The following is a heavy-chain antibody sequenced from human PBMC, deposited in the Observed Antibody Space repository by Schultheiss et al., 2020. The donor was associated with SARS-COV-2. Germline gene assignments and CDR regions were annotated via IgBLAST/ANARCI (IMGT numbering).Heavy chain of an antibody. J-gene: IGHJ6*03. CDR2: ISSSSSYI. Sequence: GGSLRLSCAASGFIFSSYSMNWVRQAPGKGLEWVSSISSSSSYIYYADSVKGRFTISRDNAKKSVYLQMNSLRAEDTAVHYCARVGWNDYYYMDVWGKGTTVTVSS. V-gene: IGHV3-21*01. CDR1: GFIFSSYS. CDR3: ARVGWNDYYYMDV. D-gene: IGHD1-1*01.